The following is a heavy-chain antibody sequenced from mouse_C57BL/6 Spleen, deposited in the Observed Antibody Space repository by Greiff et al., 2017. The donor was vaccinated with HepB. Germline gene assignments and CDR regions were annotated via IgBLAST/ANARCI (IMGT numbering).Heavy chain of an antibody. CDR2: INPNNGGT. CDR1: GYTFTDYN. Sequence: VQLQQSGPELVKPGASVKMSCKASGYTFTDYNMHWVKQSHGKSLEWIGYINPNNGGTSYNQKFKGKATLTVNKSSSTADMELRSLTSEDSAVYYCARSAYYSNYDYAMDYWGQGTSVTVSS. V-gene: IGHV1-22*01. D-gene: IGHD2-5*01. J-gene: IGHJ4*01. CDR3: ARSAYYSNYDYAMDY.